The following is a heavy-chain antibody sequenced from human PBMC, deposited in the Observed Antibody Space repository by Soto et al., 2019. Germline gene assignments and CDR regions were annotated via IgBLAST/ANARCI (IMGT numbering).Heavy chain of an antibody. D-gene: IGHD2-15*01. J-gene: IGHJ6*02. CDR2: IGTAGDT. V-gene: IGHV3-13*01. CDR1: GCTFSSYD. CDR3: ASGWGMDV. Sequence: LRLSWAASGCTFSSYDMHWVRQATGKGLEWVSAIGTAGDTYYPGSVTGRFTLSRENAKNSLYLQMNSLRAGDTAVYYCASGWGMDVWGQGTTVTVSS.